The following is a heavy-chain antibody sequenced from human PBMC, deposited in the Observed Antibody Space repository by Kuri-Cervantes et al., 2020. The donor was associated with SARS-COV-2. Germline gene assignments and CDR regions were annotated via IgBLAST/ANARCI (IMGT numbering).Heavy chain of an antibody. J-gene: IGHJ3*02. CDR1: GYTLTELS. CDR2: FDPEDGET. Sequence: ASVKVSCKVSGYTLTELSMHWVRQAPGKGLEWMGGFDPEDGETIYAQKFQGRVTMTRDTSISTAYMELSRLRSDDTAVYYCAAGGYCSSTSCLDAFDIWGQGTMVTVSS. D-gene: IGHD2-2*01. V-gene: IGHV1-24*01. CDR3: AAGGYCSSTSCLDAFDI.